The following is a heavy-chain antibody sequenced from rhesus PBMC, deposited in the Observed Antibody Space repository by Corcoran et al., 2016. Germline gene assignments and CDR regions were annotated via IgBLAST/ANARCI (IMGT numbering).Heavy chain of an antibody. D-gene: IGHD4-23*01. CDR2: ISGSSGST. CDR3: ARGGTVTFFDY. J-gene: IGHJ4*01. CDR1: GGSFSSYW. Sequence: QLQLQESGPGLVKPSETLSLTCAVSGGSFSSYWWSWIRQPPGKGLEWIRYISGSSGSTYYNPSLRCRVPISTETSKNQFSLKLSSVTAADTAVYYCARGGTVTFFDYWGQGVLVTVSS. V-gene: IGHV4-65*01.